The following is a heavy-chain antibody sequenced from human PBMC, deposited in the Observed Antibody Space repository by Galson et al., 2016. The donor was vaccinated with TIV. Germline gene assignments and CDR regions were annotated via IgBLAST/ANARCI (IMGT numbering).Heavy chain of an antibody. V-gene: IGHV5-51*01. Sequence: QSGAEVKKPGESLKISCKGSGYRFSSYWIGWVRQRPGKGLEWLGIIFPDDSGTRYSPSLEGQVTFSADKFIRTAYLQWSSLKASDTAIYYCARHFRYSDSSGYHYFDSWGQGTMVTVSS. CDR2: IFPDDSGT. D-gene: IGHD3-22*01. CDR3: ARHFRYSDSSGYHYFDS. J-gene: IGHJ4*02. CDR1: GYRFSSYW.